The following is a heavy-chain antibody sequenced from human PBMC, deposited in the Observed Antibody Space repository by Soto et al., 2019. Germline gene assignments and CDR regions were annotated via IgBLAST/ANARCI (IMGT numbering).Heavy chain of an antibody. Sequence: QVQLVESGGGLVKPGGSLRLSCAASGFTFSDYYMSWIRQAPGKGLEWVSYISSSGSTIYYADSVKGRFTISRDNAKNSLYLQMNSLRAEDTAVYYCATLVKVDYGDYGRWDPLQEKGSDAFDIWGQGTMVTVSS. CDR1: GFTFSDYY. D-gene: IGHD4-17*01. CDR2: ISSSGSTI. V-gene: IGHV3-11*01. CDR3: ATLVKVDYGDYGRWDPLQEKGSDAFDI. J-gene: IGHJ3*02.